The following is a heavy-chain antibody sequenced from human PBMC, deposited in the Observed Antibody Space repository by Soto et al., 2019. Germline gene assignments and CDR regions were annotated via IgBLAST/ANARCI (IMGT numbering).Heavy chain of an antibody. V-gene: IGHV1-69*06. D-gene: IGHD3-22*01. Sequence: SVKVSCKASGGTFSSYAISWVRQAPGQGLEWMGGIIPIFGTANYAQKFQGRVTMTGDTSTDTAYMELSSLRSEDTAVYYCTSTYYYDSSGYYHDYWGQGTLVTVSS. CDR1: GGTFSSYA. CDR2: IIPIFGTA. CDR3: TSTYYYDSSGYYHDY. J-gene: IGHJ4*02.